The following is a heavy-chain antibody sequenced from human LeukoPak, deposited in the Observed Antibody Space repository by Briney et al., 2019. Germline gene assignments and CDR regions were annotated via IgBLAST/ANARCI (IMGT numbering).Heavy chain of an antibody. V-gene: IGHV3-21*01. CDR3: ARAKVFWSGSPF. Sequence: PGGSMRLSCAASGFIFTDYWMHWVRQAPGKGLEWVSSIISSGSYRKYADSVKGRFTISRDNAKKSLYLQMNSLGAEDTAVYYCARAKVFWSGSPFWGQGTLVTVSS. J-gene: IGHJ4*02. CDR1: GFIFTDYW. CDR2: IISSGSYR. D-gene: IGHD3-3*01.